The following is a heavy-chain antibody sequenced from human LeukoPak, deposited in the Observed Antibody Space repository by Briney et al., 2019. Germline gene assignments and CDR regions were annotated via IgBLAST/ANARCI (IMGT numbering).Heavy chain of an antibody. CDR3: ARVSGILTGLNWFDP. J-gene: IGHJ5*02. CDR2: IIPILGMA. Sequence: ASVKVSCKASGGTFSSYAISWVRQAPGQGLEWMERIIPILGMANYAQKFQGRVTITADKSTSTAYMELSSLRSEDTAVYYCARVSGILTGLNWFDPWGQGTLVTVSS. V-gene: IGHV1-69*04. CDR1: GGTFSSYA. D-gene: IGHD3-9*01.